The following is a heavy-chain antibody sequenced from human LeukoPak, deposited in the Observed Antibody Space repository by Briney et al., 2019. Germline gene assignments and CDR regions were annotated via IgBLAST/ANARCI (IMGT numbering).Heavy chain of an antibody. CDR2: MNPNSGGT. CDR1: GYTFTGYY. Sequence: GASVTVSCKASGYTFTGYYMHWVRQAPGQGLEWMGWMNPNSGGTNYAQKFQGRVTMTRDTSISTAYMELSRLRSDDTAVYYFASTTAGGSTTVVTPLHYWGQGTLVTVSS. J-gene: IGHJ4*02. V-gene: IGHV1-2*02. D-gene: IGHD4-23*01. CDR3: ASTTAGGSTTVVTPLHY.